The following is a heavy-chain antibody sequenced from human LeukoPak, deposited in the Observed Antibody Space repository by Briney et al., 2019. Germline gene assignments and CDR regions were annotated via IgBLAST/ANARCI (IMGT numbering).Heavy chain of an antibody. CDR3: ARVHSPTYYYYYYMDV. CDR1: GGSISSFY. V-gene: IGHV4-59*01. D-gene: IGHD6-13*01. J-gene: IGHJ6*03. Sequence: SETLSLTCTVSGGSISSFYWSWIRQRPGKGLEWIGYIYYSGSTNYNPSLKSRVTISVDTSKNQFSLKLSSVTAADTAVYYCARVHSPTYYYYYYMDVWGKGTTVTVSS. CDR2: IYYSGST.